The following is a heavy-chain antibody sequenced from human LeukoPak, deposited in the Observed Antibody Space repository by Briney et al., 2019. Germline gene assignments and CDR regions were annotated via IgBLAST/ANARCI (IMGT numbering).Heavy chain of an antibody. J-gene: IGHJ4*02. CDR1: GFTFSSYS. CDR2: ISSSSSYI. D-gene: IGHD3-3*01. V-gene: IGHV3-21*01. Sequence: GGSLRLSCAASGFTFSSYSMNWVRQAPGKGLEWVSSISSSSSYIYYADSVKGRFTISRDNAKNSLYLQMNSLRAEDTAVYYCAKWGVYDFWSGYSRPFDYWGQGTLVTVSS. CDR3: AKWGVYDFWSGYSRPFDY.